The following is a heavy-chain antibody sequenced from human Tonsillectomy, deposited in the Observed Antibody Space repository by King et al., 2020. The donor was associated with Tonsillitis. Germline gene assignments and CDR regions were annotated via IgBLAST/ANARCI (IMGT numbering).Heavy chain of an antibody. D-gene: IGHD1/OR15-1a*01. CDR1: GFTFSSYA. CDR3: ASPSVTGTILYYFDY. Sequence: VQLVESGGGVVQPGRSLRLSCAASGFTFSSYAMHWVRQAPGKGLEWVAVISYDAINKYYADSVKGRFTISRDNSKNTLYLQITSLRAEDTAVYYCASPSVTGTILYYFDYWGQGTLVTVSS. V-gene: IGHV3-30*04. CDR2: ISYDAINK. J-gene: IGHJ4*02.